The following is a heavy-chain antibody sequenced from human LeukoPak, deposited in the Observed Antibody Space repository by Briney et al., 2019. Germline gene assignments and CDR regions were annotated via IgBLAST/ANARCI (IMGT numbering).Heavy chain of an antibody. CDR3: ARGRWQLVPFDY. CDR2: ISNSGSTI. V-gene: IGHV3-11*04. D-gene: IGHD6-6*01. CDR1: GFTFSDYY. Sequence: PGGSLRLSCAASGFTFSDYYMSWIRQAPGKGLEWISYISNSGSTIYYADSVKGRFTISRDNAKNSLFLQMNSLRADDTAVYYRARGRWQLVPFDYWGQGTLVTVSS. J-gene: IGHJ4*02.